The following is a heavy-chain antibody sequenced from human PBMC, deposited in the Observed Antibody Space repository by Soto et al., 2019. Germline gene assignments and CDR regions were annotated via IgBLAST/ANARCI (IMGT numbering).Heavy chain of an antibody. CDR3: VRRADRSSWYVAY. Sequence: GESRKISCKGSGYSFTSYWIGWVRQMPGKGLEWMGIIYPGDSDTRYSPSFQGQVTISADKSISTAYLQWSSLKASDTAMYYCVRRADRSSWYVAYWGQGTLVTVSS. V-gene: IGHV5-51*01. CDR2: IYPGDSDT. D-gene: IGHD6-13*01. CDR1: GYSFTSYW. J-gene: IGHJ4*02.